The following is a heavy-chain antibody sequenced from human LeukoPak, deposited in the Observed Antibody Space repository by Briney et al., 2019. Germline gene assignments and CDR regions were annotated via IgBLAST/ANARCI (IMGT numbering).Heavy chain of an antibody. CDR1: GGSISRSGYY. CDR2: MYYSGNT. D-gene: IGHD2-15*01. V-gene: IGHV4-39*07. CDR3: ARDPLTSGYCSGGSCYV. J-gene: IGHJ4*02. Sequence: SETLSLTCTVSGGSISRSGYYWGWIRQPPGKGLEWIGNMYYSGNTYYNPSLKSRVTISVDTSKNQFSLKLSSVTAADTAVYYCARDPLTSGYCSGGSCYVWGQGTLVTVSS.